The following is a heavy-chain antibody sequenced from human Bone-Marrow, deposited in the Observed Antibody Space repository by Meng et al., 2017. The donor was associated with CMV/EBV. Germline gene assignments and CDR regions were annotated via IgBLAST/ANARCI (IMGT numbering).Heavy chain of an antibody. CDR1: GYTFSGYY. D-gene: IGHD6-19*01. CDR2: INPNSGGT. CDR3: ARGGAVAGTLRYYGMDV. V-gene: IGHV1-2*02. Sequence: ASVKVSCKASGYTFSGYYMHWVRQASGQGLEWMGWINPNSGGTNYAQKFQGRVTMTRDTSISTAYMELSRLRSDDTAVYYCARGGAVAGTLRYYGMDVWGQGTTVTVSS. J-gene: IGHJ6*02.